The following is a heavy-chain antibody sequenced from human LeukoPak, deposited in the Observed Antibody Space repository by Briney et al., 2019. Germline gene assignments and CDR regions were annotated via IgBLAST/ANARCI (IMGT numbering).Heavy chain of an antibody. CDR1: GGSISSYY. J-gene: IGHJ5*02. CDR2: IYTSGST. V-gene: IGHV4-4*07. D-gene: IGHD3-3*01. Sequence: SETLSLTCTVSGGSISSYYWSWIRQPAGKGLEWIGRIYTSGSTNYNPSLKSRVTMSVDTSKNQFSLKLYSVTAADTAVYYCARLHYDFWSGNYYHNWIDPWGQGTLVTVSS. CDR3: ARLHYDFWSGNYYHNWIDP.